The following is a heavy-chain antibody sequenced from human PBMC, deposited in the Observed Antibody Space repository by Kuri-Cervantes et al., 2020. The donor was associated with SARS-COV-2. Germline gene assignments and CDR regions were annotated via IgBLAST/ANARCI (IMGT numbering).Heavy chain of an antibody. CDR2: MSSGGST. CDR3: ALARTSWDWFDP. Sequence: GESLKISCAVSGFSVSNTYITWVRQAPGKGLQWVSIMSSGGSTNYADSVKGRFTLSRDNSFNPVYLHMNSLRAEDTAVYYCALARTSWDWFDPWGQGTLVTVSS. CDR1: GFSVSNTY. D-gene: IGHD2-2*01. V-gene: IGHV3-53*01. J-gene: IGHJ5*02.